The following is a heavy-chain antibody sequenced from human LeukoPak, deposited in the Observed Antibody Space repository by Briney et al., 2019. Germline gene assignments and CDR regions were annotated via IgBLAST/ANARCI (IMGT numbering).Heavy chain of an antibody. Sequence: PGGSLRLSCAASGSIPFNSYSMSWVRQAPGKGLEWVSPISGSGGNTFYADSVKGRFTISRDNSKNTLYLQMNSLRVEDTAVYYCAKDQVSLAGRASYIDCWGQGTPVTVSS. CDR2: ISGSGGNT. CDR3: AKDQVSLAGRASYIDC. V-gene: IGHV3-23*01. D-gene: IGHD6-19*01. CDR1: GSIPFNSYS. J-gene: IGHJ4*02.